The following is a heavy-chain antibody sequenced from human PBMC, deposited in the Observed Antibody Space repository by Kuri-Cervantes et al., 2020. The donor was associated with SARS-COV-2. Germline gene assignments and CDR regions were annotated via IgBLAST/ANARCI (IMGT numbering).Heavy chain of an antibody. Sequence: SVKVSCKASRDTFTPHGFSWVRQAPGQGLEWVGGIIPFCGAPSYAQRFEGRVTITADQSTSTAYMELSSLRSEDTAVYYCARDRSFAEHPYCSSTSCYGAFDTWGQGTRGTVSS. CDR2: IIPFCGAP. J-gene: IGHJ3*02. D-gene: IGHD2-2*01. V-gene: IGHV1-69*13. CDR3: ARDRSFAEHPYCSSTSCYGAFDT. CDR1: RDTFTPHG.